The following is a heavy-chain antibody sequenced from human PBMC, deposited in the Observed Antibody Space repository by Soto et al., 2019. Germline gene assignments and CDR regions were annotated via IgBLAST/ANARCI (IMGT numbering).Heavy chain of an antibody. J-gene: IGHJ5*02. D-gene: IGHD3-10*02. CDR2: IWYDGSNK. Sequence: GESLRLSCAASGFTFSSYGMHWVRQAPGKGLEWVAVIWYDGSNKYYADSVKGRFTISRDNSKNTLYLQMNSLRAEDTAVYYCARDINRLNWFDPWGQGTLVTVSS. V-gene: IGHV3-33*01. CDR3: ARDINRLNWFDP. CDR1: GFTFSSYG.